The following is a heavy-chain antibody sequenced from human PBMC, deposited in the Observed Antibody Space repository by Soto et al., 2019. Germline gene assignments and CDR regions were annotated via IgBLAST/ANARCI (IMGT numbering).Heavy chain of an antibody. CDR3: ARAYIVVVPAAMRGYGMDV. J-gene: IGHJ6*02. D-gene: IGHD2-2*01. CDR2: INPSGGST. V-gene: IGHV1-46*01. CDR1: GYTLTSYY. Sequence: ASVKVSCKASGYTLTSYYMHWVRQAPGQGLEWMGIINPSGGSTSYAQKFQGRVTMTRDTSTSTVYMELSSLRSEGTAVYYCARAYIVVVPAAMRGYGMDVWGQGTTVTVSS.